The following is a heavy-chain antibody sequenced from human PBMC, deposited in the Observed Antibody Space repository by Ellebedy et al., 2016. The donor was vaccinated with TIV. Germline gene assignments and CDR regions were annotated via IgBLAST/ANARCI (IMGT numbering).Heavy chain of an antibody. Sequence: GGSLRLSCAASGFNFRSYWMTWVRQAPGKGLEWVAKIRQEGDEIYYVESVKGRFTISRDNAKNTLNLQMNSLRAEDTAVYYCARVLDSSRWNGRYFDLWGRGTLVTVSS. V-gene: IGHV3-7*01. CDR3: ARVLDSSRWNGRYFDL. CDR1: GFNFRSYW. CDR2: IRQEGDEI. D-gene: IGHD6-13*01. J-gene: IGHJ2*01.